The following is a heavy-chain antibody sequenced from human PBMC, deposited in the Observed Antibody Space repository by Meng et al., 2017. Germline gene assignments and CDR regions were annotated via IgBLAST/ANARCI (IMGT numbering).Heavy chain of an antibody. V-gene: IGHV1-2*06. CDR1: GYTFTGYY. J-gene: IGHJ4*02. CDR2: INPNSGGT. CDR3: AREISYSSGWPFDY. D-gene: IGHD6-19*01. Sequence: ASLKVSCKASGYTFTGYYMHWVRQAPGQGLEWMGRINPNSGGTNYAQKFQGRVTMTRDTSISTAYMELSRLRSDDTAVYYCAREISYSSGWPFDYWGQGTLVTVSS.